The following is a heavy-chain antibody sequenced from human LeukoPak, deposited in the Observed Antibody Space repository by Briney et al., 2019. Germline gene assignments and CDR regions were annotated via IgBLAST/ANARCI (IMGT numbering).Heavy chain of an antibody. V-gene: IGHV4-59*08. J-gene: IGHJ4*02. CDR2: IFYSGST. CDR1: GGSISNSF. CDR3: ARHRDFWGNLRYYFDY. D-gene: IGHD3-3*01. Sequence: PSETLSLTCSVSGGSISNSFWTWIRQPPGKGLEWIGCIFYSGSTNYNTSLKSRVTISVATSKNHFSLKLSSVTAADTAVYYCARHRDFWGNLRYYFDYWGQGTLVTVSS.